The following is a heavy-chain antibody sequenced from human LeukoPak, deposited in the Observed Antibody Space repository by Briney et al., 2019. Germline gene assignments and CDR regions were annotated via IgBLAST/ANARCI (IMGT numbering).Heavy chain of an antibody. CDR2: IYYSGST. D-gene: IGHD6-13*01. V-gene: IGHV4-59*01. Sequence: SETLSLTCTVSGGSISSYYWSWLRQPPGKGLEWIGYIYYSGSTNYNPSLKSRVTISVDTSKNQFSLKLSSVTAADTAVYYCARGIAAAGPSDYWGQGTLVTVSS. CDR3: ARGIAAAGPSDY. J-gene: IGHJ4*02. CDR1: GGSISSYY.